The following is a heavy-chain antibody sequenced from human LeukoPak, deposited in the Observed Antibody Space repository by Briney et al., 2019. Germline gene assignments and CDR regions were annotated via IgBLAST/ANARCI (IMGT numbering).Heavy chain of an antibody. CDR3: AKGYSYGHF. CDR1: GFTFSSYW. J-gene: IGHJ4*02. CDR2: IKQDGSEN. V-gene: IGHV3-7*05. Sequence: GGSLRLSCAASGFTFSSYWMSWVRQAPGKGLEWVANIKQDGSENYYVDSVKGRFTISRDNAKNSLYLQMNSLRVEDTAVYYCAKGYSYGHFWGQGTLVTVSS. D-gene: IGHD5-18*01.